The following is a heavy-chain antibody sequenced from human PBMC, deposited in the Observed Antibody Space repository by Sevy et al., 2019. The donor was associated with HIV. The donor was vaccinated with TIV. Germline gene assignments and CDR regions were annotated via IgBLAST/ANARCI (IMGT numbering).Heavy chain of an antibody. J-gene: IGHJ5*02. Sequence: GGALRLSCAASGFTFSDYYMSWIRQAPGKGLEWVSYISSSGSTIYYADSVKGRFTISRDNAKNSLYLQMNSLRAEDTAVYYCARVAARLLSFDPWGQGTLVTVSS. V-gene: IGHV3-11*01. CDR1: GFTFSDYY. CDR3: ARVAARLLSFDP. CDR2: ISSSGSTI. D-gene: IGHD6-6*01.